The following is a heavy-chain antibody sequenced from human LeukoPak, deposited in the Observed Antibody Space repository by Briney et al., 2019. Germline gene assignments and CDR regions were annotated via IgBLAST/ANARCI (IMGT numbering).Heavy chain of an antibody. D-gene: IGHD6-13*01. Sequence: PSETLSLTCTVSGYSISSGYYWGWIRQPPGKGLEWIGSIYHSGSTYYNPSLKSRVTISVDTSKNQFSLKLSSVTAADTAVYYCARVGVPSSGYSHAPYYFDYWGQGTLVTVSS. V-gene: IGHV4-38-2*02. CDR3: ARVGVPSSGYSHAPYYFDY. CDR1: GYSISSGYY. J-gene: IGHJ4*02. CDR2: IYHSGST.